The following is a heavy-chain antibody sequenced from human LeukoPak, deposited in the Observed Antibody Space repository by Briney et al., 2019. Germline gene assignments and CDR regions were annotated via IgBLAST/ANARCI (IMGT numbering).Heavy chain of an antibody. D-gene: IGHD5-24*01. CDR3: ARGDALDGYNYGLLNY. V-gene: IGHV3-33*08. Sequence: GGSLRLSCGATGFTISSYWMHWVRQAPGKGLEWVAVIWYDGSNKYYADSVKGRFTISRDNSKNTLYLQMNSLRAEDTAVYYCARGDALDGYNYGLLNYWGQGTLVTVSS. CDR2: IWYDGSNK. J-gene: IGHJ4*02. CDR1: GFTISSYW.